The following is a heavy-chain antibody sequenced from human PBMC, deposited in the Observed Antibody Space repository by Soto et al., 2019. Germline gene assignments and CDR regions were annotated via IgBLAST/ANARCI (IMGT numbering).Heavy chain of an antibody. CDR2: IYNTGST. CDR1: GGSISSNY. J-gene: IGHJ4*02. Sequence: PSETLSLTCTVSGGSISSNYWSWIRQPPGKGPEWIGDIYNTGSTNYNPSLKSRVAMAVNTAKNQISLKLGSVTAADTARYYCARDSGYAFDSWGQGTLVTVSS. D-gene: IGHD5-18*01. V-gene: IGHV4-59*01. CDR3: ARDSGYAFDS.